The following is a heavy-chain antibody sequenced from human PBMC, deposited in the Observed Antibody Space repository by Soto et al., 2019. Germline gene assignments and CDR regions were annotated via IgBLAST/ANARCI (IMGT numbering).Heavy chain of an antibody. CDR1: GYSFTSYW. D-gene: IGHD6-19*01. CDR3: ARSKTFGYSSGWS. V-gene: IGHV5-10-1*01. Sequence: GESLKISCKGSGYSFTSYWISWVRQMPGKGLEWMGRIDPSDSYTNYSPSFQGHVTISADKSISTAYPQWSSLKASDTAMYYCARSKTFGYSSGWSWGQGTLVTVSS. J-gene: IGHJ4*02. CDR2: IDPSDSYT.